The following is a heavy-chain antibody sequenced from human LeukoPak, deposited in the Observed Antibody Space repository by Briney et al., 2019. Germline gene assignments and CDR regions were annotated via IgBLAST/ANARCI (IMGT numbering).Heavy chain of an antibody. CDR2: ISGSGGST. CDR3: AKWGYYYGSGSYSYYYGMDV. J-gene: IGHJ6*02. D-gene: IGHD3-10*01. V-gene: IGHV3-23*01. Sequence: GGSLRLSCAASGFTFSSYGMHWVRQAPGKGLEWVSAISGSGGSTYYADSVKGRFTISRDNSKNTLYLQMNSLRAEDTAVYYCAKWGYYYGSGSYSYYYGMDVWGQGTTVTVSS. CDR1: GFTFSSYG.